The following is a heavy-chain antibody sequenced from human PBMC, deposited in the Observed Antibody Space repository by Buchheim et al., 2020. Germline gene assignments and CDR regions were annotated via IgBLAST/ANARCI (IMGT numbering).Heavy chain of an antibody. V-gene: IGHV3-11*05. D-gene: IGHD3-16*01. Sequence: QVQLVESGGGLVNSGGSLRLSCAASGFSFSDSYMNWIRQAPGKGLEWVSYIGSRPGYTNYADSVKGRFTISRDTAKNLVYLQMNNLRAEDTAVYYCARDQNVWHLGDWGQGTL. CDR3: ARDQNVWHLGD. J-gene: IGHJ4*02. CDR1: GFSFSDSY. CDR2: IGSRPGYT.